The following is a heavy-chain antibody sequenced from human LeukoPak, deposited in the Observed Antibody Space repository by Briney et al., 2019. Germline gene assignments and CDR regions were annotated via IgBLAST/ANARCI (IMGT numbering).Heavy chain of an antibody. CDR1: GGTFSSYT. V-gene: IGHV1-69*04. Sequence: GSSVKVSCKASGGTFSSYTTSWGRQAPGQGLGWMGRIIAILGIGNYAQKFQGRVTITADKSTSTAYMELSSLRSEDTAVYYCARDPPAVVTPNYYYGMDVWGQGTTVTVSS. CDR2: IIAILGIG. CDR3: ARDPPAVVTPNYYYGMDV. D-gene: IGHD4-23*01. J-gene: IGHJ6*02.